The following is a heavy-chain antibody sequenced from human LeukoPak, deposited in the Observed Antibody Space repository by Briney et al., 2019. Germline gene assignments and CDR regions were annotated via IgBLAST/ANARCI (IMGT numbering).Heavy chain of an antibody. J-gene: IGHJ5*02. V-gene: IGHV1-69*06. CDR3: ARADLGYCSGGSCFNWFDP. CDR2: IIPIFATA. D-gene: IGHD2-15*01. Sequence: SVKVSCKASGGTFSSYAISWVRQAPGQGLEWMGGIIPIFATANYAQKFQGRVTITADKSTSTAYMELSSLRSEDTAVYYCARADLGYCSGGSCFNWFDPWGQGTLVTVSS. CDR1: GGTFSSYA.